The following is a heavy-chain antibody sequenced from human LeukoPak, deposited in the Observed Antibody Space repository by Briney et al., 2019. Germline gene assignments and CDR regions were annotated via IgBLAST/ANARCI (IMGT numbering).Heavy chain of an antibody. V-gene: IGHV1-69*06. J-gene: IGHJ6*03. CDR2: IIPIFGTA. D-gene: IGHD1-14*01. CDR3: ATGRYYYYMDV. CDR1: GGTFSSYA. Sequence: SVKVSCKASGGTFSSYAVSWVRQAPGQGLEWMGGIIPIFGTANYAQKFQGRVTITADKSTSTAYMELSSLRSEDTAVYYCATGRYYYYMDVWGKGTTVTVSS.